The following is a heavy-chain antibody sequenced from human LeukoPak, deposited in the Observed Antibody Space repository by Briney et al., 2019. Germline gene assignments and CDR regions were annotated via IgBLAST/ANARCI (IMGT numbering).Heavy chain of an antibody. CDR2: ISYDGSNK. Sequence: PGGSLRLSCAVSGFTFSNAWMTWARQAPGKGREGVAVISYDGSNKYYADSVKGRFTISRDNSKNTLYLQMNSLRAEDTAVYYCARDIVVPAANDFWGQGPLITVSA. J-gene: IGHJ1*01. CDR1: GFTFSNAW. D-gene: IGHD2-2*01. CDR3: ARDIVVPAANDF. V-gene: IGHV3-30-3*01.